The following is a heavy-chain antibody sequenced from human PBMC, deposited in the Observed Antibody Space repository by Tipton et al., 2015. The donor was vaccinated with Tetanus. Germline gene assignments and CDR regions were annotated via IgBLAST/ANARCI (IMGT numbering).Heavy chain of an antibody. Sequence: SLRLSCAASGFPFSDYWLSWVRQAPGKGLEWVANIRGDGGEMYYADSVKGRFTISRDNSKNALYLQMNSLRVEDTAMYYCARDRRGGLWLDGGFDYWGQGTLVTVSS. CDR2: IRGDGGEM. J-gene: IGHJ4*02. V-gene: IGHV3-7*01. CDR1: GFPFSDYW. D-gene: IGHD3-10*01. CDR3: ARDRRGGLWLDGGFDY.